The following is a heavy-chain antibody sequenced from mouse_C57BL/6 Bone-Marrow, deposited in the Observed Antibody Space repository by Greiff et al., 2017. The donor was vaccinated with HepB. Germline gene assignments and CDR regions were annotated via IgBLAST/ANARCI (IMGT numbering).Heavy chain of an antibody. V-gene: IGHV14-4*01. J-gene: IGHJ2*01. CDR1: GFNIKDDY. CDR2: IDPENGDT. CDR3: TTGPAQADY. Sequence: EVKLQESGAELVRPGASVKLSCTASGFNIKDDYMHWVKQRPEQGLEWIGWIDPENGDTEYASKFQGKATITADTSSNTAYLQLSSLTSEDTAVYYCTTGPAQADYWGQGTTLTVSS. D-gene: IGHD3-2*02.